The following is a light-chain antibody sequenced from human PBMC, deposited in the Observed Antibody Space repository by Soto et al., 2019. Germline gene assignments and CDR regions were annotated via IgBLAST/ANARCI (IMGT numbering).Light chain of an antibody. J-gene: IGLJ3*02. V-gene: IGLV1-47*01. CDR3: VAWDDNLQSWV. Sequence: QAVLTQPPSASGTPGQTVTISCSGSSSNIGRNYVYWCQQLPGTAPKVLIYRSDQRPSGVPDRFSGSKSGTSASLAVGGLRSDDEADYYCVAWDDNLQSWVFGGGTKLTVL. CDR2: RSD. CDR1: SSNIGRNY.